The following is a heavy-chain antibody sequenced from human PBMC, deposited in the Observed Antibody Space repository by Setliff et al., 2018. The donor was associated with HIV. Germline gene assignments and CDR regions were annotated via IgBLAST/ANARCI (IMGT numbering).Heavy chain of an antibody. Sequence: ASVKVSCKASGYTFTSYGISWVRQAPGQGLEWMGWISAYNGNTNYAQKLQGRVTMTTDTSTSTAYMELSSLTSGDSAVYYCAAYAYDTYNFDYWGQGTVVTVSS. V-gene: IGHV1-18*01. D-gene: IGHD3-16*01. CDR2: ISAYNGNT. CDR3: AAYAYDTYNFDY. J-gene: IGHJ4*02. CDR1: GYTFTSYG.